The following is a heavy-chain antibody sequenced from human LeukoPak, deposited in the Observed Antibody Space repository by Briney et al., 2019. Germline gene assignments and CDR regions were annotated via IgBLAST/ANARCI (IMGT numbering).Heavy chain of an antibody. D-gene: IGHD1-26*01. CDR1: GYTFTGYY. CDR2: INPNSGGT. CDR3: AREGFGIVGALYYYGMDV. Sequence: ASVKVSCTASGYTFTGYYMHWVRQAPGQGLEWTGWINPNSGGTNYAQKFQGRVTMTRDTSISTAYMELSRLRSDDTAVYYCAREGFGIVGALYYYGMDVWGQGTTVTVSS. J-gene: IGHJ6*02. V-gene: IGHV1-2*02.